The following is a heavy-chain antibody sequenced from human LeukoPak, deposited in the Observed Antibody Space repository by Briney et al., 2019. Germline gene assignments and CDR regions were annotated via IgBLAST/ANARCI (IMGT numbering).Heavy chain of an antibody. CDR2: IYYSGST. V-gene: IGHV4-30-4*01. J-gene: IGHJ2*01. D-gene: IGHD4-17*01. Sequence: SETLSLTCTVSGGSICSGDYYWSWIRQPPGKGLEWIVYIYYSGSTYYNPSVKSRVTISVDTSKNQFSLKLSSVTAADTAVYYCARDYGDYDWYFDLWGRGSLVTVSS. CDR3: ARDYGDYDWYFDL. CDR1: GGSICSGDYY.